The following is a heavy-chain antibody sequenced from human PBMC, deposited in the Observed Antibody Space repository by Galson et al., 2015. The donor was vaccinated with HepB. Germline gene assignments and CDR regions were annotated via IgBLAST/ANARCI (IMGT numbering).Heavy chain of an antibody. V-gene: IGHV3-23*01. J-gene: IGHJ3*01. CDR1: GFTFDTYA. CDR3: AKDYPYEAFDF. D-gene: IGHD3-3*01. Sequence: SLRLSCAASGFTFDTYAMSWVRQAPGKGLEWVSTISGTGSGTYYADSVKGRFTISRDNSKNTLYLQMNSLRAEDTAVYYCAKDYPYEAFDFWGQGTVVTASS. CDR2: ISGTGSGT.